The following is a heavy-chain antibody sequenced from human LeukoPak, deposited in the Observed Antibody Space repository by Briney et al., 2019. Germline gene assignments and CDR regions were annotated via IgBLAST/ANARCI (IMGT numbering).Heavy chain of an antibody. D-gene: IGHD3-10*01. CDR3: ARGKHVLLWFGESTTSFDY. CDR2: ISSSSSYI. V-gene: IGHV3-21*01. CDR1: GFTFSAYS. J-gene: IGHJ4*02. Sequence: PGGSLRLSCAASGFTFSAYSMNWVRQAPGKGLEWVSSISSSSSYINYADSVKGRFTISRDNAKNSLYLQMNSLRAGDTAVYYCARGKHVLLWFGESTTSFDYWGQGTLVTVSS.